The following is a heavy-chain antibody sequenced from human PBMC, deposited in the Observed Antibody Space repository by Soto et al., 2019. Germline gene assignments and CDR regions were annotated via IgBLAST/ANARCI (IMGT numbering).Heavy chain of an antibody. V-gene: IGHV4-39*07. CDR3: ARVPDD. CDR2: FFHSGNT. D-gene: IGHD2-2*01. J-gene: IGHJ4*02. Sequence: PSETLSLTCTVSGGSISSTTYYWGWMRRPPGKGLEWIASFFHSGNTYYNPSLKSRVTISVDRSKNQFSLKLSSVTAADTAVYYCARVPDDWGQGILVTVS. CDR1: GGSISSTTYY.